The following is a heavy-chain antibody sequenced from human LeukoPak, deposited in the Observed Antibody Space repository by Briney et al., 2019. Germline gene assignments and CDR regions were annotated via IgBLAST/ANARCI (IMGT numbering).Heavy chain of an antibody. CDR2: IYYSGST. J-gene: IGHJ5*02. V-gene: IGHV4-59*12. D-gene: IGHD2-2*01. Sequence: PSETLSLTCTVSGGSISSYYWSWIRQPPGKGLEWIGYIYYSGSTNYNPSLKSRVTISGDTSKNQFSLKLSSVTAADTAVYYCASVVPAAIAKRAFDPWGQGTLVTVSS. CDR3: ASVVPAAIAKRAFDP. CDR1: GGSISSYY.